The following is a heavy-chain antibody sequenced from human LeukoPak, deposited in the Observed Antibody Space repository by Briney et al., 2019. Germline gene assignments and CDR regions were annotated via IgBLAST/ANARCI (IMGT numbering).Heavy chain of an antibody. D-gene: IGHD2-15*01. CDR3: ARVPGKYSLDY. CDR2: IYTSGST. CDR1: GGSFSGYY. Sequence: SETLSLTCAVYGGSFSGYYWSWIRQPAGKGLEWIGRIYTSGSTNYNPSLKSRVTMSVDTSKNQFSLKLSSVTAADTAVYYCARVPGKYSLDYWGQGTLVTVSS. V-gene: IGHV4-59*10. J-gene: IGHJ4*02.